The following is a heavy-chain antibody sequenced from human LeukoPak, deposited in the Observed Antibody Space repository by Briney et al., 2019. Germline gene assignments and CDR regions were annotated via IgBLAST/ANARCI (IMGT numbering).Heavy chain of an antibody. Sequence: TGGSLRLSCAASGFTFSSYSMNWVRQAPGKGLEWVSYISSSSSTIYYADSVKGRFTISRDNAKNSLYLQMNSLRAEDTAVYYCARDPDRDGVDYWGQGTLVTVSS. CDR3: ARDPDRDGVDY. V-gene: IGHV3-48*04. D-gene: IGHD1-14*01. J-gene: IGHJ4*02. CDR1: GFTFSSYS. CDR2: ISSSSSTI.